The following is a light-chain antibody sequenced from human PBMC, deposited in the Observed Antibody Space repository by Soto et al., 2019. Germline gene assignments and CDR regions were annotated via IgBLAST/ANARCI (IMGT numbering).Light chain of an antibody. V-gene: IGKV1-5*01. CDR2: DAS. J-gene: IGKJ4*01. Sequence: DIQLTQSPPTLSASVGDRVTITCRASQPISSWLAWYHQKPGKAPNLLIFDASNLESGVPSRFSGSGSGTEFTLTISSLQPEDFATYYCQQSYSTPLTFGGGTKVEIK. CDR1: QPISSW. CDR3: QQSYSTPLT.